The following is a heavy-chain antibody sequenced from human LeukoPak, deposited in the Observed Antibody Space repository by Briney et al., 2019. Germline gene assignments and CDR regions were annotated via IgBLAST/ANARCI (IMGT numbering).Heavy chain of an antibody. V-gene: IGHV4-59*08. J-gene: IGHJ5*02. CDR1: GGSVSRYY. D-gene: IGHD2-21*02. CDR3: GRLQVHCGGDCYTRWFDP. CDR2: LYYSGST. Sequence: SETLSLTCTVSGGSVSRYYWSWMRRPRGKGLEGMVYLYYSGSTKYNPSLKSRVTIPLDRSKNQFPLRLRSVTAAHTVVYYCGRLQVHCGGDCYTRWFDPWGQGTLVTVSS.